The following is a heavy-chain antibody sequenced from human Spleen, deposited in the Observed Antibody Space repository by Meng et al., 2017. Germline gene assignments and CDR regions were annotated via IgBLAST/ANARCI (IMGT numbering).Heavy chain of an antibody. CDR1: GYRFPNYD. J-gene: IGHJ4*02. V-gene: IGHV1-8*03. CDR3: ARGFRRYGDYGLGY. CDR2: MNPKSGNT. D-gene: IGHD4-17*01. Sequence: ASVKVSCKASGYRFPNYDFTWVRQATGQGLEWVGWMNPKSGNTGYAQRFQGRVTITRSTSINTVYMELSSLRSEDTAVYYCARGFRRYGDYGLGYWGQGTLVTVSS.